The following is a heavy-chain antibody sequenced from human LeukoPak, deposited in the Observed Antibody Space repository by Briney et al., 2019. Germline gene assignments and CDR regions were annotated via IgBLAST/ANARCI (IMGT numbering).Heavy chain of an antibody. J-gene: IGHJ3*02. V-gene: IGHV3-21*01. D-gene: IGHD6-19*01. Sequence: GGSLRLSCAASGFTFSSYSMNWVRQAPGKGLESVSSISSSSSYIYYADSVKGRFTISRDNAKNSLYLQMNSLRAEDTAVYYCASLDPYSSGWYDAFDIWGQGTMVTVSS. CDR2: ISSSSSYI. CDR3: ASLDPYSSGWYDAFDI. CDR1: GFTFSSYS.